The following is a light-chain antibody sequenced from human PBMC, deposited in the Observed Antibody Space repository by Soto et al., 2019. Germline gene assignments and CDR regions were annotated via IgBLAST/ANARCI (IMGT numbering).Light chain of an antibody. CDR1: QSVRSH. V-gene: IGKV3-11*02. Sequence: IVMTQSPATLSVSPGEGVTLSCRASQSVRSHLAWYQQKPGQPPRLLIYGASTRATGIPDRFSGSGSGRDFTLTISSLEPEDFALYYCQHRANWPWTFGQGTKVDIK. J-gene: IGKJ1*01. CDR3: QHRANWPWT. CDR2: GAS.